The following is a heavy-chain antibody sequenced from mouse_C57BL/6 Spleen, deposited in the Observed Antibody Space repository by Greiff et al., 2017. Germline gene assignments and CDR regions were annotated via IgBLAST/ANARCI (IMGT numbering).Heavy chain of an antibody. CDR1: GYAFTNYL. CDR3: ARYDYDGAFAY. Sequence: QVQLQQSGAELVRPGTSVKVSCKASGYAFTNYLIEWVKQRPGQGLEWIGVINPGSGGTNYNEKFKGKATLTADKSSSTAYMQLSSLTSEDSAVYFCARYDYDGAFAYWGQGTLVTVSA. CDR2: INPGSGGT. D-gene: IGHD2-4*01. J-gene: IGHJ3*01. V-gene: IGHV1-54*01.